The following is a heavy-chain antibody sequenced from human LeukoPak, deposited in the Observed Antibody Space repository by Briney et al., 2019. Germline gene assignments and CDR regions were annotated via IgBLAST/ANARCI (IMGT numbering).Heavy chain of an antibody. CDR2: ISSSSSYT. J-gene: IGHJ3*02. CDR3: ARVAVAGTEDAFDI. Sequence: GRSLRLSCAASGFTFSDYYMGWIRQAPGKGLEWVSYISSSSSYTNYADSVKGRFTISRDNAKNSLYLQMNSLRAEDTAVYYCARVAVAGTEDAFDIWGQGTMVTVSS. D-gene: IGHD6-19*01. CDR1: GFTFSDYY. V-gene: IGHV3-11*06.